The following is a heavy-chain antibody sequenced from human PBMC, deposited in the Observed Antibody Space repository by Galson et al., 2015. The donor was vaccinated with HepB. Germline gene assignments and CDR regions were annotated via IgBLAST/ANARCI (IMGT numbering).Heavy chain of an antibody. CDR2: ISAYNGNT. Sequence: SVKVSCKASGYTFTSYGISWVRQAPGQGLEWMGWISAYNGNTNYAQKLQGRVTMTTDTSTSTAYMELRSLRSDDTAVYYCARDRGGYFDWLLYDYYYYGMDVWGQGTTVTVSS. CDR3: ARDRGGYFDWLLYDYYYYGMDV. D-gene: IGHD3-9*01. V-gene: IGHV1-18*04. J-gene: IGHJ6*02. CDR1: GYTFTSYG.